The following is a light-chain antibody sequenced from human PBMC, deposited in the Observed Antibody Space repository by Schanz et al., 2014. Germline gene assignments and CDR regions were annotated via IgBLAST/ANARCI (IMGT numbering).Light chain of an antibody. J-gene: IGLJ3*02. CDR2: DVT. CDR1: SSDVGGYNY. CDR3: SSYTSSSTLRGV. Sequence: QSALTQPPSASGSPGQSVTISCTGTSSDVGGYNYVSWYQQHPGKAPKLIISDVTRRPSGVPDRFPGSKSGNTASLTISGLQAEDEADYYCSSYTSSSTLRGVFGGGTKLTVL. V-gene: IGLV2-8*01.